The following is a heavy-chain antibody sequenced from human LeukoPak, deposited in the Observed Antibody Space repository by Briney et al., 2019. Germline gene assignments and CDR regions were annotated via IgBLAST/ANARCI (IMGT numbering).Heavy chain of an antibody. CDR2: IKQDGSEK. V-gene: IGHV3-7*03. D-gene: IGHD3-9*01. Sequence: PGGSLRLSCAASALTFSSYWMSWVHQAPGKGLEWVANIKQDGSEKYCVDSVKGRFTISRDNAKNSLYLQMNSLRAEDTAVYYCLIQAEVGIRYFDWLPEAWFDPWGQGTLVTVSS. CDR1: ALTFSSYW. J-gene: IGHJ5*02. CDR3: LIQAEVGIRYFDWLPEAWFDP.